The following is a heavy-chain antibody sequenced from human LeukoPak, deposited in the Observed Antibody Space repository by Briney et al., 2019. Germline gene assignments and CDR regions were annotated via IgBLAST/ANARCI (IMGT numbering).Heavy chain of an antibody. D-gene: IGHD4-17*01. CDR1: GFTVSSNY. CDR3: ASQTTVKYYFDY. CDR2: IYSGGST. Sequence: HPGGSLRLSCAASGFTVSSNYMSWVRQAPGKGLEWVSVIYSGGSTYYADSVKGRFTISRDNSKNTLYLQMNSLRAEDTAVYYCASQTTVKYYFDYWGQGTLVTVSS. V-gene: IGHV3-53*01. J-gene: IGHJ4*02.